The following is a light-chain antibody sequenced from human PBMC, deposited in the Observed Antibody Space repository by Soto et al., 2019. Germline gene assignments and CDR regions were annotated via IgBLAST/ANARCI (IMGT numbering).Light chain of an antibody. J-gene: IGLJ1*01. V-gene: IGLV2-11*01. CDR2: DVS. Sequence: QSVLTQPRSVSGSPGQSVTVSCTGTSSDVGGYNFVSWYQQHPGKAPKLMIYDVSKRPSGVSDRFSGSKSGNTASLTISGLQAEGEAVYFCCSYAGTYVYVFGTGTKVTVL. CDR3: CSYAGTYVYV. CDR1: SSDVGGYNF.